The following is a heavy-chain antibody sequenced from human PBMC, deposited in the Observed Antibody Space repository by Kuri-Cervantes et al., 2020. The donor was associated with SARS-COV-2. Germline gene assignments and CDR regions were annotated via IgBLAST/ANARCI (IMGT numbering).Heavy chain of an antibody. CDR1: GFTLSSYW. CDR3: ARDRIVGGSYYLPALFDY. Sequence: GGSLRLSCAASGFTLSSYWMHWVRQAPGKGLEWVSSISSSSSYIYYADSVKGRFTISRDNAKNSLYLQMNGLRAEDTAVYYCARDRIVGGSYYLPALFDYWGQGTLVTVSS. V-gene: IGHV3-21*01. J-gene: IGHJ4*02. CDR2: ISSSSSYI. D-gene: IGHD1-26*01.